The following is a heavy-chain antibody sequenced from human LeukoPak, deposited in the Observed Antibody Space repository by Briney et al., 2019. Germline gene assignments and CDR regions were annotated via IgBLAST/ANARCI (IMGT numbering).Heavy chain of an antibody. CDR1: GFTFGDYA. CDR3: AASSGFDY. V-gene: IGHV3-49*04. D-gene: IGHD6-25*01. J-gene: IGHJ4*02. Sequence: PGGSLRLSCTASGFTFGDYAMSWVRQAPGKGLEWAGYIRSRAYGGAAEYAASVKGRFTITRDDSKSIAYLQMSSLNIEDTAVYYCAASSGFDYWGQGTLVTVSS. CDR2: IRSRAYGGAA.